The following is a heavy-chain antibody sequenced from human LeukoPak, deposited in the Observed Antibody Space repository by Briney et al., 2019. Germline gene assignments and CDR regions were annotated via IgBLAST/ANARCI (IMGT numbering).Heavy chain of an antibody. D-gene: IGHD3-3*01. CDR3: ARDLPIFGVVLYY. J-gene: IGHJ4*02. Sequence: SQTLSLTCALSGDSLSSNSAAWNWSRQPPSRGLEWLGRTYYRSKWYNDYAVSVTSRITINPDTSKNQFSLQLNSVTPEDTAMYYCARDLPIFGVVLYYWGQGTLGTVSS. CDR1: GDSLSSNSAA. V-gene: IGHV6-1*01. CDR2: TYYRSKWYN.